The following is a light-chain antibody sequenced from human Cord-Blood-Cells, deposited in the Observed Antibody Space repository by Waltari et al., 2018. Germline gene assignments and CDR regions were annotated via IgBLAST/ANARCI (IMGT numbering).Light chain of an antibody. J-gene: IGLJ2*01. CDR2: GKN. V-gene: IGLV3-19*01. CDR3: NSRDSSGTVV. Sequence: SSELTQAPAVSVALGQTVRITCQGDILRSYSASWYQQKPGQAPVLVIYGKNNRPSGIPDRFSGSSSGNTASLTITGAQAEDEADYYCNSRDSSGTVVFGGGTKLTVL. CDR1: ILRSYS.